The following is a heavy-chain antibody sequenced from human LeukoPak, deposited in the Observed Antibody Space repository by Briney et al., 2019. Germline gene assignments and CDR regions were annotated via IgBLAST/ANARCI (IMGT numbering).Heavy chain of an antibody. D-gene: IGHD1-7*01. J-gene: IGHJ6*02. CDR2: IYHSGST. CDR1: GGSISSGGYS. V-gene: IGHV4-30-2*01. Sequence: SETLSLTCAVSGGSISSGGYSWSWIRQPPGKGLEWIGYIYHSGSTYYNPSLKSRVTISVDRSKNQFSLKLSSVTAADTAVYYCARGNYQDYYYYGMDVWGQGTTVTVSS. CDR3: ARGNYQDYYYYGMDV.